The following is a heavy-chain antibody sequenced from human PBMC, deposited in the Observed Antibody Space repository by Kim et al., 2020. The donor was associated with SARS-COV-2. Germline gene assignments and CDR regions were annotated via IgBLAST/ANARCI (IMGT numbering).Heavy chain of an antibody. CDR1: GGSISSGGHW. J-gene: IGHJ4*01. Sequence: SETLSLTCTVSGGSISSGGHWWTWIRQHPGEGLEWLGFIYYSGYAYYNPSLKSRITLSVDTSGNQFSLRLSSVTAADTAVYYCATGPYGGLFSYYFDFWG. CDR2: IYYSGYA. V-gene: IGHV4-31*03. CDR3: ATGPYGGLFSYYFDF. D-gene: IGHD2-21*01.